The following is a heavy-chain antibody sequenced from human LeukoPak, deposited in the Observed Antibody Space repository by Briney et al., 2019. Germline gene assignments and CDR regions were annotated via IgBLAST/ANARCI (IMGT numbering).Heavy chain of an antibody. J-gene: IGHJ5*02. D-gene: IGHD6-13*01. CDR1: GGSINTPNYY. Sequence: KPSETLSLTCTVSGGSINTPNYYWGWIRQTPGKGLEWIGNIFYSGGTYYSPSLTSRVTISLDTSRNQFSLKLNSVTAADTAVYYCARLGLSPQYSSRSGSWGQGTLVTVSS. CDR2: IFYSGGT. CDR3: ARLGLSPQYSSRSGS. V-gene: IGHV4-39*01.